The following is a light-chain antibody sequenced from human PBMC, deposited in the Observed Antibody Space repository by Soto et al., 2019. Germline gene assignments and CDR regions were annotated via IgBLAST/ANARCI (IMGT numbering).Light chain of an antibody. Sequence: QSVLTQPASVSGSPGQSITISCTGTSSDVGPYKYVSWYQQLPGTAPKLMIYEVTNRPSGVSNRFSGSKSGNTASLTISGLQAEDEADYYCSSYTRTSTLVVFGTGTKLTVL. CDR3: SSYTRTSTLVV. CDR1: SSDVGPYKY. V-gene: IGLV2-14*01. CDR2: EVT. J-gene: IGLJ1*01.